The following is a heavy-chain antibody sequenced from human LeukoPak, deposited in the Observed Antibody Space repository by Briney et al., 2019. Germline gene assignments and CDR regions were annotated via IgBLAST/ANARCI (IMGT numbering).Heavy chain of an antibody. CDR2: INHSGST. Sequence: SETLSLTCAVYGGSFSGYYWSWIRQPPGKGLEWIGEINHSGSTNYNPSLKSRVTISVDTSNNQFSLKLSSVTAADTAVYYCARGIQLRFDYYVDVWGKGTTVTVSS. V-gene: IGHV4-34*01. CDR1: GGSFSGYY. J-gene: IGHJ6*03. CDR3: ARGIQLRFDYYVDV. D-gene: IGHD3-3*01.